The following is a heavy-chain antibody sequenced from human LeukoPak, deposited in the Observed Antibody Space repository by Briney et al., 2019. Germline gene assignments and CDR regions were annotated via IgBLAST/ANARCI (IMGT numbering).Heavy chain of an antibody. D-gene: IGHD5-18*01. CDR2: IYSGGST. J-gene: IGHJ3*02. CDR1: GFTFSSYS. V-gene: IGHV3-53*01. Sequence: GGSLRLSCAASGFTFSSYSMNWVRQAPGKGLEWVSVIYSGGSTYYADSVKGRFTISRDNSKNTLYLQMNSLRAENTAVYYCAREGYSYGYAFDIWGQGTMVTVSS. CDR3: AREGYSYGYAFDI.